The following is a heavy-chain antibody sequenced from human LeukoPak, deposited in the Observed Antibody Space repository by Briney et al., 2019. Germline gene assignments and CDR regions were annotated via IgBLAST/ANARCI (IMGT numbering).Heavy chain of an antibody. CDR1: GLTFTSYW. J-gene: IGHJ4*02. D-gene: IGHD4-17*01. CDR2: IKQDGSVK. CDR3: AGNGDFFDY. V-gene: IGHV3-7*05. Sequence: PGGSLRLSCVVSGLTFTSYWMSWVRQAPGEGLEWVANIKQDGSVKYYVDSVEGRFTISRDNARRSLYLQVNSLRAEDTAVYYCAGNGDFFDYWGQGTLVTVSS.